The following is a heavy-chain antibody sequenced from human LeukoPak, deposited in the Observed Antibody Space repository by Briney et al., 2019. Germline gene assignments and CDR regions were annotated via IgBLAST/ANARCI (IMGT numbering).Heavy chain of an antibody. CDR1: GYTFTSYG. Sequence: ASVKVSCKASGYTFTSYGISWVRQAPGQGLEWMGWISAYNGNTNYAQKLQGRVTMTTDTSTSTAYMELRSLRSDDTAVYYCARARTSIAAAGTWGNWFDPWGKGTTVTISS. D-gene: IGHD6-13*01. J-gene: IGHJ6*04. CDR2: ISAYNGNT. CDR3: ARARTSIAAAGTWGNWFDP. V-gene: IGHV1-18*01.